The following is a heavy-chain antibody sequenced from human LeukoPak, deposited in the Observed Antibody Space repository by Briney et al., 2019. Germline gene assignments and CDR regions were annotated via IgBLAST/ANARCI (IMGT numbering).Heavy chain of an antibody. Sequence: PGESLKISCKGSGYSFTSYWIGWVRQMPGKGLEWMGIIYPGDSDTRYSPSFQGQVTISADKSISTAYLQWSSLKASDTAMYYCARFEGYCSSTSCARGYDAFDIWGQGTMVTVSS. CDR1: GYSFTSYW. V-gene: IGHV5-51*01. D-gene: IGHD2-2*01. CDR2: IYPGDSDT. CDR3: ARFEGYCSSTSCARGYDAFDI. J-gene: IGHJ3*02.